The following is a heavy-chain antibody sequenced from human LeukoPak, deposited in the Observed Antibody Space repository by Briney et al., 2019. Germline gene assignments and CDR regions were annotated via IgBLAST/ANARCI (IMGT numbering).Heavy chain of an antibody. CDR2: IKQDGSEK. V-gene: IGHV3-7*01. CDR3: ARRKTGTAAPPLYYFDY. D-gene: IGHD1-7*01. CDR1: GLSFSTSW. J-gene: IGHJ4*01. Sequence: GGSLRLSCAVSGLSFSTSWMSWVRQAPGKGLEWVANIKQDGSEKYYVDSVKGRFIVSRDNARNSLFLQMNNLRAEDTAVYYCARRKTGTAAPPLYYFDYWGQGTLVTVSS.